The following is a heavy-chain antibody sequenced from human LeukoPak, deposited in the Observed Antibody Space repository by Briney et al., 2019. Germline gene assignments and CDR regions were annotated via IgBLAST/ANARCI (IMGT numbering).Heavy chain of an antibody. Sequence: PSETLSLTCTVSGGSISSYYWSWIRQPAGKGLEWIGRIYTSGSTNYNPSLKSRVTMSVDTSKNQFSLKLSSVTAADTAVYYCARGQRAHVEWSNYMDVWGKGTTVIVSS. CDR3: ARGQRAHVEWSNYMDV. CDR2: IYTSGST. CDR1: GGSISSYY. D-gene: IGHD3-3*01. V-gene: IGHV4-4*07. J-gene: IGHJ6*03.